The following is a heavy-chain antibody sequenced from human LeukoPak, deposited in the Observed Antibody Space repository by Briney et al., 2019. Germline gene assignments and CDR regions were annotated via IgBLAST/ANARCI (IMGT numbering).Heavy chain of an antibody. Sequence: PSETLSLSCAAYGVSFSGYYWSWIRQPPGKGLEWIGEINHSGSTNYNPSLMSRVSTSFDTSKNQYSLKLSSVNAADTAVYYCATRSYGRSSNYYFDYWGQGTLVTVSS. J-gene: IGHJ4*02. V-gene: IGHV4-34*01. D-gene: IGHD4-11*01. CDR3: ATRSYGRSSNYYFDY. CDR2: INHSGST. CDR1: GVSFSGYY.